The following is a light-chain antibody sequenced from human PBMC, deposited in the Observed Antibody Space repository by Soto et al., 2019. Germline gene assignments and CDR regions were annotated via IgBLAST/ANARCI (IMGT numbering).Light chain of an antibody. CDR2: KSS. Sequence: ILMSQSPSSLSASVGDTVTITCRASQDVDKWLAWYQQKPGKAPKLLIYKSSTLIGGVPSRFSAVGSGTEYSLTINGLQLDDVATYYCQQYSSHRRFGQG. CDR3: QQYSSHRR. V-gene: IGKV1-5*03. J-gene: IGKJ1*01. CDR1: QDVDKW.